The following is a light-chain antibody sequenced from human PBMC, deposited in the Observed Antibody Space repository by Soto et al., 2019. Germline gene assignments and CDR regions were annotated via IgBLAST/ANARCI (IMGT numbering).Light chain of an antibody. CDR2: DAS. Sequence: DIQMTQSPSTLSASVGDRVTITCRASQSISSWLAWYQQKPGKAPKLLIYDASSLESGVPSRFSGSESGTECTLTIGSLQADDFATYYCQQYNTWTFGQGTKVEI. CDR3: QQYNTWT. CDR1: QSISSW. J-gene: IGKJ1*01. V-gene: IGKV1-5*01.